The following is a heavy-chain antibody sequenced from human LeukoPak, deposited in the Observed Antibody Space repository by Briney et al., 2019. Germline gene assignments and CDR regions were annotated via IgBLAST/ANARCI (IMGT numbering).Heavy chain of an antibody. V-gene: IGHV3-30*02. D-gene: IGHD4/OR15-4a*01. J-gene: IGHJ5*02. CDR3: AKDKRLWTRPNWFDP. CDR2: IRYDGSDK. Sequence: QTGGSLRLSCAASGFTFSSYGMHWVRQAPGKGLEWVSFIRYDGSDKYYADSVRGRFTISRDNSKNTLYLQMNSLRAEDTAVYYCAKDKRLWTRPNWFDPWGQGTLVTVSS. CDR1: GFTFSSYG.